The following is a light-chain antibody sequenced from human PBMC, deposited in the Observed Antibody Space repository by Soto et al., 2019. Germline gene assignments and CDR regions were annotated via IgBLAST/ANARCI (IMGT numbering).Light chain of an antibody. Sequence: EIVLTQSPGTLSLSPGERATLSCRASQSVSSYLAWYQQKPGQAPRLLIYGASSRATGIPDRFSGSGSGTDFTLTISRLEPEDFAVYYCQQSSISPRTFGQGTKVEIK. V-gene: IGKV3-20*01. CDR2: GAS. CDR1: QSVSSY. CDR3: QQSSISPRT. J-gene: IGKJ1*01.